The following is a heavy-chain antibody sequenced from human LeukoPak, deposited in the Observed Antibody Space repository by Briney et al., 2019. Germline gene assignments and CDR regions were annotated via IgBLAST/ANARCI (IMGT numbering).Heavy chain of an antibody. J-gene: IGHJ4*02. D-gene: IGHD4-11*01. CDR3: ARGDYSSHTL. CDR1: GFTFSSYA. CDR2: IKTDGSDT. Sequence: GASLRLSCAASGFTFSSYAMSWVRQSPGKGLVWVSRIKTDGSDTYYADSVRGRFTISRDNAKNTLYLQMDSLRAEDTAVYFCARGDYSSHTLWGQGTLVTVSS. V-gene: IGHV3-74*01.